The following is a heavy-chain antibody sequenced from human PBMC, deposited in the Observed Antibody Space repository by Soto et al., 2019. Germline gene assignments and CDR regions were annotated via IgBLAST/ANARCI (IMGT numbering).Heavy chain of an antibody. J-gene: IGHJ6*02. D-gene: IGHD3-3*01. CDR3: AKSLDYDFWSGKGGYGMDV. Sequence: GGSLRLSCAASGFTFSSYAMTWVRQAPGKGLEWVSAISGSGGSTYYADSVKGRFTISRDNSKNTLYLQMNSLRAEDTAVYYCAKSLDYDFWSGKGGYGMDVWGQGTTVTVSS. CDR2: ISGSGGST. CDR1: GFTFSSYA. V-gene: IGHV3-23*01.